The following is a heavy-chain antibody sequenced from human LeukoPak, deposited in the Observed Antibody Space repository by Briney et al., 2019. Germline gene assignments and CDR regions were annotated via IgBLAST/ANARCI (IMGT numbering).Heavy chain of an antibody. CDR2: IYSGGST. V-gene: IGHV3-66*01. CDR1: GFTVSSNY. CDR3: ASWWYSSSRTYYYYYMDV. J-gene: IGHJ6*03. Sequence: PGGSLRLSCAASGFTVSSNYMSWVRQAPGKGLEWVSVIYSGGSTYYADSVKGRFTISRDNSKNTLYLQMNSLRAEDTAVYYCASWWYSSSRTYYYYYMDVWGKGTTVTVSS. D-gene: IGHD6-13*01.